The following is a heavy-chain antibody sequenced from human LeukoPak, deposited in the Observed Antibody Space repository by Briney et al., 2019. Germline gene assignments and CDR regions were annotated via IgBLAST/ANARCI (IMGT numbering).Heavy chain of an antibody. V-gene: IGHV4-59*01. D-gene: IGHD3-22*01. CDR2: IYYSGST. CDR3: ASYSYYYDSSGYFDY. J-gene: IGHJ4*02. Sequence: PSVTLSLTCTVSGGSISSYYWSWIRQPPGKGLEWIGYIYYSGSTNYNPSLKSRVTISVDTSKNQFSLKLSSVTAADTAVYYCASYSYYYDSSGYFDYWGQGTLVTVSS. CDR1: GGSISSYY.